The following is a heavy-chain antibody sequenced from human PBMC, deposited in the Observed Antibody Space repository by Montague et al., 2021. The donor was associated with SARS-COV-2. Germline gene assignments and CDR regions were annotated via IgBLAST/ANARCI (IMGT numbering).Heavy chain of an antibody. CDR1: GGSFSRYF. V-gene: IGHV4-34*01. CDR2: ISPTGST. J-gene: IGHJ4*02. D-gene: IGHD3-16*01. Sequence: SETLSLTCDVYGGSFSRYFWSWIRRPPGRGPELIGHISPTGSTRFNPSLDSRVTISLDTSKSRLSLELTSVTVADTSIYFCVGAPNEYYFDYWGQGTPVSVSS. CDR3: VGAPNEYYFDY.